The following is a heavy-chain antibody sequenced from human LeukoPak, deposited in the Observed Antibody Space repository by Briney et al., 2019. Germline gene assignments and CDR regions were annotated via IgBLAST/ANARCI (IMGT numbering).Heavy chain of an antibody. CDR2: IRSKANSYAT. D-gene: IGHD3-22*01. V-gene: IGHV3-73*01. J-gene: IGHJ4*02. CDR1: GFTFSGSA. CDR3: TSWVYYDSKDYFDY. Sequence: SGGSLRLSCAASGFTFSGSAMHWVRQASGKGLEWVGRIRSKANSYATAYAASVKGMFTISRDDSKNTAYLQMNSLKTEDTAVYYCTSWVYYDSKDYFDYWGQGTLVTVSS.